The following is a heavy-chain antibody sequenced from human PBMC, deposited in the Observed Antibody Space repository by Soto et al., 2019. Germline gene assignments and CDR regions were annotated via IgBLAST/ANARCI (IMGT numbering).Heavy chain of an antibody. CDR1: GYTFTSYG. J-gene: IGHJ5*02. CDR3: AYYYGSGSSGEYDRWFDP. V-gene: IGHV1-18*01. CDR2: ISAYNGNT. Sequence: VQLVQSGAEVKKPGASVKVSCKASGYTFTSYGISWVRQAPGQGLEWMGWISAYNGNTNYAQKLQGRVTMTTDTSTSTAYMELRSLRSDDTAVYYCAYYYGSGSSGEYDRWFDPWGQGTLVTVSS. D-gene: IGHD3-10*01.